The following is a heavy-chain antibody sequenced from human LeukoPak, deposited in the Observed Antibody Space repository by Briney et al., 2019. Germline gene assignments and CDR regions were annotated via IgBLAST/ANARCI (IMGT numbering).Heavy chain of an antibody. V-gene: IGHV1-18*01. CDR3: ARDNSVGETAWWFDP. CDR2: ISAYNGHT. J-gene: IGHJ5*02. Sequence: ASVKVSCKASGYTFTSHGISWVRQAPGQGLEWMGWISAYNGHTNYAQKLQGRVTMTRDISTSTDYMELTSLTSDDTAMYYCARDNSVGETAWWFDPWGQGTLVTVSS. CDR1: GYTFTSHG. D-gene: IGHD1-26*01.